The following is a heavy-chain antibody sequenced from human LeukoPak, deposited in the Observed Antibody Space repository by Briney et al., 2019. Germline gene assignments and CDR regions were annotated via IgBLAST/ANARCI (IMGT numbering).Heavy chain of an antibody. V-gene: IGHV4-39*07. CDR3: AGQWELPRIDY. D-gene: IGHD1-26*01. CDR2: IYYSGST. Sequence: SETLSLTCTVSGGSISSSSYYWGWIRQPPGKGLEWIGSIYYSGSTYYNPSLKSRVAISVDTSKNQFSLKLSSVTAADTAVYYCAGQWELPRIDYWGQGTLVTVSS. J-gene: IGHJ4*02. CDR1: GGSISSSSYY.